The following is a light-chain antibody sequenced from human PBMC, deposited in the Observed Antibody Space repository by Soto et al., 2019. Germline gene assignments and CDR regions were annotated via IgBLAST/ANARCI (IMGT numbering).Light chain of an antibody. Sequence: EIVMTQSPATLSVFPGERATLSCRASQSISRGLAWYQQKPGQAPSLLIYDSSTRATGIPARFSGSGSGTEFTLTISSLQSEDFAFYYCQQYDIWPPITFGQGTRLEIK. CDR2: DSS. CDR3: QQYDIWPPIT. V-gene: IGKV3-15*01. CDR1: QSISRG. J-gene: IGKJ5*01.